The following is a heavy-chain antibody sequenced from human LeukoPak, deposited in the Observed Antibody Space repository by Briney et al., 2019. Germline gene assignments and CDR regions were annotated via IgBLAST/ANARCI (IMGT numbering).Heavy chain of an antibody. CDR1: GYTFTGYY. CDR3: ARVRVTMIVARYYYYMDV. V-gene: IGHV1-2*02. Sequence: ASVKVSCKASGYTFTGYYMHWVRQAPGQGLEWMGWINPNSGGTNYAQKLQGRVTMTTDTSTSTAYMELRSLRSDDTAVYYCARVRVTMIVARYYYYMDVWGKGTTVTVSS. CDR2: INPNSGGT. J-gene: IGHJ6*03. D-gene: IGHD3-22*01.